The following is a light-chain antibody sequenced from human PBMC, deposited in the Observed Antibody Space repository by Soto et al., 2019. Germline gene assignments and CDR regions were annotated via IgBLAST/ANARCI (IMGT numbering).Light chain of an antibody. J-gene: IGLJ1*01. V-gene: IGLV2-14*01. CDR1: SSDVGGYNY. Sequence: QSVLTQPASVSGSPGRSITISCTGTSSDVGGYNYVSWYQQHPGKAPKLMIYDVSNRPSGVSNRFSGSKSGNTASLTISGLQAEDEADYYCSSYTSSSTPFYVFGTGTKLTVL. CDR2: DVS. CDR3: SSYTSSSTPFYV.